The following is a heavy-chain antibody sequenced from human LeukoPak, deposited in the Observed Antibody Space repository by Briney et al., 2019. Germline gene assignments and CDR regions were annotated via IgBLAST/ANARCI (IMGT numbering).Heavy chain of an antibody. J-gene: IGHJ4*02. CDR1: GFTFSNYA. CDR2: ISYDGSNK. D-gene: IGHD5-24*01. V-gene: IGHV3-30-3*01. CDR3: ARESYGYNYFDY. Sequence: GGSLRLSCAASGFTFSNYAMHWVRQAPGKGLEWVAVISYDGSNKYYADSVKGRFTISRDNSKNTLYLQMNSLRAEDTAVYYCARESYGYNYFDYWGQGTLVTVSS.